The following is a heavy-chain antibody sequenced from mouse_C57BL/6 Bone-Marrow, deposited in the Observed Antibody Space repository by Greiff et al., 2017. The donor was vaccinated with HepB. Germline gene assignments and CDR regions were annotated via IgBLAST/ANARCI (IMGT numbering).Heavy chain of an antibody. D-gene: IGHD1-1*01. J-gene: IGHJ1*03. V-gene: IGHV1-72*01. CDR3: ARERVITTVVAHWYFDV. CDR1: GYTFTSYW. CDR2: IDPNSGGT. Sequence: QVQLQQPGAELVKPGASVKLSCKASGYTFTSYWMHWVKQRPGRGLEWIGRIDPNSGGTKYNEKFKSKATLPVDKPSSTAYMKLSSLTSEDSAVYYCARERVITTVVAHWYFDVWGTGTTVTVSS.